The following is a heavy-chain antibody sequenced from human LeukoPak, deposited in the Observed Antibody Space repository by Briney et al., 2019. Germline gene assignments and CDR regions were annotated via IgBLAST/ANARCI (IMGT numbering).Heavy chain of an antibody. J-gene: IGHJ4*02. D-gene: IGHD6-13*01. CDR3: ARGQLTDPRIDY. V-gene: IGHV3-48*04. CDR1: GFTFRGYS. CDR2: ISSGSSTI. Sequence: PGGSLRLSCAASGFTFRGYSMNWIRQAPGKGLEWVSHISSGSSTIYHADSVNGRFTISRDNAKNSLYLQMNSLRAEDTAVYYCARGQLTDPRIDYWGQGTLVTVSS.